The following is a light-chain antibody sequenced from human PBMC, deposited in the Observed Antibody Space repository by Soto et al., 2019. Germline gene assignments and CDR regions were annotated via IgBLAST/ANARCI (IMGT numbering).Light chain of an antibody. CDR2: LGS. V-gene: IGKV2-28*01. CDR1: QSLLHSNGYNY. CDR3: MQALQTPLT. Sequence: DIVMTQSPLSLPVTPGEPASISCRSSQSLLHSNGYNYLDWYLQEPGQSPHLPIYLGSNRASGVPDRFSGSGSGTDFTLKISRVEAEDVGVYYCMQALQTPLTFGGGTKVEIK. J-gene: IGKJ4*01.